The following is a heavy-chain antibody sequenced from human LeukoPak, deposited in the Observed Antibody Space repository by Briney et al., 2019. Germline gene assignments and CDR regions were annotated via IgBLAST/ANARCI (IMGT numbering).Heavy chain of an antibody. Sequence: PSETLSLTCTVSGGSISTYYWSWIRQPPGKGLEWIGYIYYSGSTIYNPSLKSRVTISVDTSKNQFSLKLSSVTAADTAVYYCARVSGSWRAFDIWGQGTMVTVSS. J-gene: IGHJ3*02. D-gene: IGHD6-13*01. V-gene: IGHV4-59*08. CDR2: IYYSGST. CDR1: GGSISTYY. CDR3: ARVSGSWRAFDI.